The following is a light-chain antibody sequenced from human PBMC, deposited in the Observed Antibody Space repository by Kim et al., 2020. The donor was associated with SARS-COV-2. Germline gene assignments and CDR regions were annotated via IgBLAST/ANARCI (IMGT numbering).Light chain of an antibody. CDR1: SLGSYY. Sequence: ALGQTVSITCQSHSLGSYYAVWYHQKPGQTPLLVIYGKNNRPSAIPDRFSGSSSGNTASFTITGALAKDEADYYCNSRDSSGNHWVFGGGTQLTVL. J-gene: IGLJ3*02. V-gene: IGLV3-19*01. CDR2: GKN. CDR3: NSRDSSGNHWV.